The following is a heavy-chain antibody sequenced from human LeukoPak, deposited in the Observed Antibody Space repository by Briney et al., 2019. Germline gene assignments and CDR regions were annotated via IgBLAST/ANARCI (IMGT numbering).Heavy chain of an antibody. CDR3: ARVKGGHYYDSSGYYGGYFDY. CDR1: GGSISSGSYY. Sequence: SQTLSLTCTVSGGSISSGSYYWRWLRQPAGTGLEWIGRIYTSGSTNYNPSLKSRVTISVDTSKNQFSLKLSSVTAADTAVYYCARVKGGHYYDSSGYYGGYFDYWGQGTLVTVSS. CDR2: IYTSGST. D-gene: IGHD3-22*01. V-gene: IGHV4-61*02. J-gene: IGHJ4*02.